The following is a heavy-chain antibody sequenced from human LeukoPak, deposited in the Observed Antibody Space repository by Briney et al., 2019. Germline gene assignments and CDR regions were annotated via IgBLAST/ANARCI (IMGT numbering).Heavy chain of an antibody. V-gene: IGHV4-59*01. CDR1: GGSFSSYY. Sequence: PSETLSLTCTVSGGSFSSYYWSWIRQPPGKGLEWIGYIYYSGSTNYNPSLKSRVTISLDTSKNQFSLKLSSVTAADTAVYYCAREGSSSSRWFDPWGQGTLVTVSS. CDR2: IYYSGST. J-gene: IGHJ5*02. CDR3: AREGSSSSRWFDP. D-gene: IGHD6-6*01.